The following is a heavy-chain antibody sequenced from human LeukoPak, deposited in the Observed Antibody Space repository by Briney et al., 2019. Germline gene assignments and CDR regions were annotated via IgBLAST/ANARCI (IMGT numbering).Heavy chain of an antibody. V-gene: IGHV3-23*01. J-gene: IGHJ4*02. CDR1: GFTFSSYG. CDR2: ISGSGGST. Sequence: GGSLRLSCAVSGFTFSSYGMSWVRQAPGKGLEWVSAISGSGGSTYYADSVKGRFTISRDNSKNTLYLQMNSLRAEDTAVYYCAKGLRGYSYGCFDYWGQGTLVTVSS. CDR3: AKGLRGYSYGCFDY. D-gene: IGHD5-18*01.